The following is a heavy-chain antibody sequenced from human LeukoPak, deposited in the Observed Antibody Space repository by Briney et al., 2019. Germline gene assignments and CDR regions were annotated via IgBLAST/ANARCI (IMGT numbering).Heavy chain of an antibody. V-gene: IGHV4-61*01. CDR2: IYYSGYT. CDR1: GDSISSSSYY. CDR3: ARETSQKGAHYMDV. J-gene: IGHJ6*03. D-gene: IGHD3-16*01. Sequence: SETLSLTCTVSGDSISSSSYYWSWIRQPPGKGLEWIGDIYYSGYTNYNPSLKSRVTISVDTSKNQFSLKLRSVTAADTAVYYCARETSQKGAHYMDVWGKGTTVTISS.